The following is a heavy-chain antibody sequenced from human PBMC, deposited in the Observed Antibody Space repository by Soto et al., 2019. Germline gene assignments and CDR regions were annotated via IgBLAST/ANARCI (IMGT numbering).Heavy chain of an antibody. CDR2: INPNGGAT. V-gene: IGHV1-2*02. D-gene: IGHD4-17*01. Sequence: ASVKVSCKASGYTFTGYFIHWVREAPGQGLEWMGYINPNGGATKYAPRFQGRVTMTSDTSIRTAYMDLSNLTADDTAMYYCARHGDYGDYVDYWGQGTLVTVSS. J-gene: IGHJ4*02. CDR3: ARHGDYGDYVDY. CDR1: GYTFTGYF.